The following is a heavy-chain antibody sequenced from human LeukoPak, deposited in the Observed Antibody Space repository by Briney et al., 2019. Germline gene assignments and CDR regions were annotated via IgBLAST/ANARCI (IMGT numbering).Heavy chain of an antibody. CDR3: ARVRDGYNDAFDI. Sequence: ASVKVSCKASGYIFTNYYMHWVRQAPGQGLEWMGIVTPSGGSTSDAQKFQGRVTMTRDMSTSTVYMELSSLRSEDTAVYYCARVRDGYNDAFDIWGQGTMVTVSS. CDR1: GYIFTNYY. V-gene: IGHV1-46*01. D-gene: IGHD5-24*01. CDR2: VTPSGGST. J-gene: IGHJ3*02.